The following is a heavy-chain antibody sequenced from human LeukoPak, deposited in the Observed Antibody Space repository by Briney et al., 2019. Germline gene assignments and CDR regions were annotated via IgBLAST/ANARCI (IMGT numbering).Heavy chain of an antibody. CDR3: ARVTVTTDYYYYMDV. Sequence: WGSLRLSCAASGFTFSSYEMNWVRQGPGKGLEWVSYISSSGSTIYYADSVKGRFTISRDNAKNSLYLQMNTLRAEDSAVYYCARVTVTTDYYYYMDVWGKGTTVTVSS. CDR2: ISSSGSTI. V-gene: IGHV3-48*03. J-gene: IGHJ6*03. D-gene: IGHD4-11*01. CDR1: GFTFSSYE.